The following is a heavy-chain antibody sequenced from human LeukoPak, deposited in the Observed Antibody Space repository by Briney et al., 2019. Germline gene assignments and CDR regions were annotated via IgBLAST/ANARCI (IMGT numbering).Heavy chain of an antibody. Sequence: GGSLRLSCAASGFTFSSYAMSWVRQAPGEGLEWVSAIIGSGGYSYYADSVKGRFTISRDNSKNTLSLQMDSLRAEDTAVYYCVKLRGIYLDFDSWGRGTLVSVSS. D-gene: IGHD1-26*01. V-gene: IGHV3-23*01. CDR2: IIGSGGYS. CDR3: VKLRGIYLDFDS. CDR1: GFTFSSYA. J-gene: IGHJ4*02.